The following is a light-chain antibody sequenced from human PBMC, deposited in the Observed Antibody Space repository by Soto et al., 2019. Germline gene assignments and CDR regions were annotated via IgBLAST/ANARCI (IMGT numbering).Light chain of an antibody. CDR2: DSS. Sequence: EIVMTPKPNTLSVSXGQIATLSCRASQSVSSNLAWYQQKPGQTPRLLIYDSSTRAIGIPTRFSGSRSGTEFTLTINGLQSEDFALYYCQRSNYWPLTLAGGTKVDIK. CDR1: QSVSSN. CDR3: QRSNYWPLT. J-gene: IGKJ4*01. V-gene: IGKV3-15*01.